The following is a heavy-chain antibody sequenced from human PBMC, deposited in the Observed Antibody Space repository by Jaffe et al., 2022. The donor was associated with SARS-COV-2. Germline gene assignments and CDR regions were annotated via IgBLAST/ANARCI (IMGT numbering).Heavy chain of an antibody. J-gene: IGHJ4*02. D-gene: IGHD6-19*01. V-gene: IGHV3-30*04. CDR3: AREGFYSSNSWGFFDY. Sequence: QVHLVESGGGVVQPGRSLRLSCAASGFTFSDNPIHWVRQAPGKGLEWMAVISSNGRNADYADSVKGRFTISRDNSKNTAYLQMNSLRGDDTAVYYCAREGFYSSNSWGFFDYWGQGTLVTVSS. CDR2: ISSNGRNA. CDR1: GFTFSDNP.